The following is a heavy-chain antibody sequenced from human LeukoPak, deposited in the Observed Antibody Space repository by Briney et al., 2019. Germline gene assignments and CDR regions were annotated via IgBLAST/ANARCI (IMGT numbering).Heavy chain of an antibody. V-gene: IGHV1-18*01. CDR2: ISAYNGNT. J-gene: IGHJ6*03. D-gene: IGHD6-19*01. Sequence: ASVKVSCKASGYTFTSYGISWVRQAPGQGLEWMGWISAYNGNTNYAQKLQGRVTMTTDTSTSTAYMELRSLRSDDTAVYYCARGFGSGWYPNYYYMDVWGKGTTVTISS. CDR3: ARGFGSGWYPNYYYMDV. CDR1: GYTFTSYG.